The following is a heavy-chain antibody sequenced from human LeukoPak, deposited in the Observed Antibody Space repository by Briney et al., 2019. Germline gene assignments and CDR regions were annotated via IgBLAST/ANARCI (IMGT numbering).Heavy chain of an antibody. CDR1: GYTFTGYY. CDR3: ARGELGDRSGFSFFDY. CDR2: VMAIFGGV. Sequence: GASVKVSCKASGYTFTGYYMHWVRQAPGQGLEWMGGVMAIFGGVKYGQKFQGRATITTDASTSTAYMELRSLTSEDTGIYYCARGELGDRSGFSFFDYWGQGTLVTVSS. J-gene: IGHJ4*02. V-gene: IGHV1-69*05. D-gene: IGHD3-22*01.